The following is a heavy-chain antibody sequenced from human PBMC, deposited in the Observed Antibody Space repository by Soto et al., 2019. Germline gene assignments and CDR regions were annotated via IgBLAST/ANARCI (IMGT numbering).Heavy chain of an antibody. CDR3: ARDRAPRITFGRVIVPAFDY. J-gene: IGHJ4*02. Sequence: EASVKVFCKASGYAFTGYYMHWVRQAPGQGLEWMGWINPNSGGTNYAQKFQGRVTMTRDTSISTAYMELSRLRSDDTAVYYCARDRAPRITFGRVIVPAFDYWGQGTLVTVSS. CDR2: INPNSGGT. V-gene: IGHV1-2*02. D-gene: IGHD3-16*02. CDR1: GYAFTGYY.